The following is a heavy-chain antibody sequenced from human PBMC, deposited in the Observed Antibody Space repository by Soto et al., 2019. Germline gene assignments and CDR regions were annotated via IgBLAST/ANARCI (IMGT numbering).Heavy chain of an antibody. V-gene: IGHV1-18*01. CDR1: GYTFTSYG. D-gene: IGHD3-22*01. CDR2: ISAYNGNT. CDR3: ASLYYYDSSGYYLGY. J-gene: IGHJ4*02. Sequence: GASVKVSCKASGYTFTSYGISWVRQAPGQGLEWMGWISAYNGNTNYAQKLQGRVTMTTDASTSTAYMELRSLRSDDTAVYYCASLYYYDSSGYYLGYWGQGTLVTVSS.